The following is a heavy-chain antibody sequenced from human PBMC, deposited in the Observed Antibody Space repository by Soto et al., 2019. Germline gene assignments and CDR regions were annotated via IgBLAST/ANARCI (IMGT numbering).Heavy chain of an antibody. J-gene: IGHJ4*02. D-gene: IGHD3-3*01. CDR3: ARGGGGGYYGNFDY. Sequence: GGSLRLSCAASGFTFSSYGMHWVRQAPGKGLEWVAVIWYDGSNKYYADSVKGRFTISRDNSKNTLYLQMNSLRAEDTAVYYCARGGGGGYYGNFDYWGQGTLVTVSS. CDR2: IWYDGSNK. CDR1: GFTFSSYG. V-gene: IGHV3-33*01.